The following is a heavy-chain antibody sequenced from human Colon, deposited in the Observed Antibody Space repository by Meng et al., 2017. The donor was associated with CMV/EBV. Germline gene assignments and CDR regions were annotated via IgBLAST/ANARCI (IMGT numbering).Heavy chain of an antibody. CDR3: AVQAGPTERYFDL. V-gene: IGHV3-11*01. CDR1: GFSFSDHF. CDR2: ITPDATTI. D-gene: IGHD1-26*01. Sequence: GGSLRLSCAASGFSFSDHFMHWMRHTPGRGLEWLSYITPDATTIYYADSVKGRFTVSRDNANHLMYLQMNSLRAEDTAVYYCAVQAGPTERYFDLWGRGTLVTVSS. J-gene: IGHJ2*01.